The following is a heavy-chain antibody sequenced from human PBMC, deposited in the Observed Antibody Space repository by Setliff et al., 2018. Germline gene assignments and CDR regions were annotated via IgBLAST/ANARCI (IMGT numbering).Heavy chain of an antibody. CDR1: GGSFSGYY. CDR2: IIHSGST. CDR3: AREGSYSSGWLSGYFDY. D-gene: IGHD6-19*01. V-gene: IGHV4-34*12. Sequence: PSETLSLTCAVYGGSFSGYYWSWIRQPPGKRLEWIGEIIHSGSTYYNPSLKSRVTISVDTSKNQFSLKLSSVTAADTAVYYCAREGSYSSGWLSGYFDYWGQGTLVTVSS. J-gene: IGHJ4*02.